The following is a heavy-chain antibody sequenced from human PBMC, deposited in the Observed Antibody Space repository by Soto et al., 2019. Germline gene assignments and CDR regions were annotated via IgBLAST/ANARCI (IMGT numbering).Heavy chain of an antibody. J-gene: IGHJ4*02. D-gene: IGHD6-6*01. V-gene: IGHV3-11*06. CDR3: ARHHRHSSSSNFDY. CDR1: GXTFSDYY. CDR2: ISSSSIYT. Sequence: GGSLRLSCAASGXTFSDYYMSWIRQAPGKGLEWVSYISSSSIYTSYADSVKGRFTVSRDNAKNSLYLQMNSLRAEDTAVYYCARHHRHSSSSNFDYWGQGTLVTVS.